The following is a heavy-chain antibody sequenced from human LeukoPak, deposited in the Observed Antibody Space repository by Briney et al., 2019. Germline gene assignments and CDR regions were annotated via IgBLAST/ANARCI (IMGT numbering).Heavy chain of an antibody. V-gene: IGHV3-9*01. CDR3: AKVAGYQLHEYYFDY. D-gene: IGHD2-2*01. Sequence: PGGSLRLSCAASGFTFDDYAMHWVRQAPGKGLKWVSGISWNSGSIGYADSVKGRFTISRDNAKTSLYLQMNSLRAEDTALYYCAKVAGYQLHEYYFDYWGQGTLVTVSS. CDR1: GFTFDDYA. J-gene: IGHJ4*02. CDR2: ISWNSGSI.